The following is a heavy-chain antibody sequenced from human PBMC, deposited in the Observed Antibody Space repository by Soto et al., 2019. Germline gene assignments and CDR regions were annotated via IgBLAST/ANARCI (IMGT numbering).Heavy chain of an antibody. J-gene: IGHJ4*02. CDR3: AREIATTGLYYFDY. D-gene: IGHD6-13*01. CDR2: MNSDGSSI. V-gene: IGHV3-74*01. CDR1: GFTFSSYW. Sequence: EVQLVESGGGLVQPGGSLRLSCAASGFTFSSYWMHWVRQAPGKGLVWVSRMNSDGSSITYADSVKGRFTISSDSAKNTMYLQVHSLRAEDTAVYYCAREIATTGLYYFDYWGQGTLVTVSS.